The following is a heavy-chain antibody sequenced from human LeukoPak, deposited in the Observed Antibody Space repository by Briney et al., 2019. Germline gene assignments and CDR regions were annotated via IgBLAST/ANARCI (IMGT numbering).Heavy chain of an antibody. D-gene: IGHD1-26*01. J-gene: IGHJ4*02. CDR1: GFTFSSYS. CDR3: AKTGGSYYGVSFDY. CDR2: ISGSGGSR. V-gene: IGHV3-23*01. Sequence: RGSLRLSCAASGFTFSSYSMNWVRQAPGEGLEWVSAISGSGGSRYYADSVKGRFTISRDNSKNTLYLQMNSLRAEDTAVYYCAKTGGSYYGVSFDYWGQGTLVTVSS.